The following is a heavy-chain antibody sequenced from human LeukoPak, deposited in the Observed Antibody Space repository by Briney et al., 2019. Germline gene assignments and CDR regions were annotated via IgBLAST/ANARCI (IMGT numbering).Heavy chain of an antibody. CDR2: ISYDGSNK. V-gene: IGHV3-30-3*01. CDR1: GFTFSSYA. Sequence: GRSLRLSCAASGFTFSSYAMHWVRQAPGKGLEWVAVISYDGSNKYYADSVKGRFTISRDNSKNTLYLQMNSLRAEDTAVYYCARDRMIVVVPAALDYWGQGTLVTVSS. J-gene: IGHJ4*02. CDR3: ARDRMIVVVPAALDY. D-gene: IGHD2-2*01.